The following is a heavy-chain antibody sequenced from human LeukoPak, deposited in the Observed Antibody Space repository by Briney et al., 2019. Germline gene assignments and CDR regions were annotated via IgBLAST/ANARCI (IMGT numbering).Heavy chain of an antibody. CDR2: IYYSGST. CDR3: ARRRVPFDY. D-gene: IGHD3-10*01. CDR1: GGSISGYY. V-gene: IGHV4-59*05. Sequence: KPSETLSLTCSVSGGSISGYYWSWIRQPPGKGLEWIGSIYYSGSTYYNPSLKSRVTISVDTSKNQFSLKLSSVTAADTAVYYCARRRVPFDYWGQGTLVTVSS. J-gene: IGHJ4*02.